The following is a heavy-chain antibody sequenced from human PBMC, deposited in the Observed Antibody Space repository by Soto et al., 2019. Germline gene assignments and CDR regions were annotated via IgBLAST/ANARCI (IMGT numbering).Heavy chain of an antibody. J-gene: IGHJ4*02. Sequence: GASVKVSCKASGYSFSTHAMHWVRQAPGQGLEWVGWINSVNDHIIYSEKFQGRVTITSDTSATTAYMELSSLTSEDTAVYYCARNILGGTTDYWGQGTLVTVSS. CDR1: GYSFSTHA. V-gene: IGHV1-3*01. CDR2: INSVNDHI. D-gene: IGHD1-7*01. CDR3: ARNILGGTTDY.